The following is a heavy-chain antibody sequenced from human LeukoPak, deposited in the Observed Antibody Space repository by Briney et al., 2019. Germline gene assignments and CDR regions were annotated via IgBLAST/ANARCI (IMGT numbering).Heavy chain of an antibody. Sequence: GESLKISCKASGYNFTSYWIAWVRQMPGKGLERMGIIYPGDSDTRYSPSFQGQVTISADKSISTAYLQWSSLKASDTAMYYCARLMAGGTHRAVFAIWGQGTLVTVSS. V-gene: IGHV5-51*01. CDR2: IYPGDSDT. D-gene: IGHD1-1*01. CDR3: ARLMAGGTHRAVFAI. CDR1: GYNFTSYW. J-gene: IGHJ3*02.